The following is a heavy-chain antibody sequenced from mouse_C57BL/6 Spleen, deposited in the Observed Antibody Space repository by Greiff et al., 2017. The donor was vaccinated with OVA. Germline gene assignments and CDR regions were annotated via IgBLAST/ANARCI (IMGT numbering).Heavy chain of an antibody. CDR1: GYSITSGYY. V-gene: IGHV3-6*01. Sequence: EVKLQESGPGLVKPSQSLSLTCSVTGYSITSGYYWNWIRQFPGNKLEWMGYISYDGSNNYNPSLKNRISITRDTSKNQFFLKLNSVTTEDTATYYCARDRGDGYYFDYWGQGTTLTVSS. CDR3: ARDRGDGYYFDY. CDR2: ISYDGSN. D-gene: IGHD2-3*01. J-gene: IGHJ2*01.